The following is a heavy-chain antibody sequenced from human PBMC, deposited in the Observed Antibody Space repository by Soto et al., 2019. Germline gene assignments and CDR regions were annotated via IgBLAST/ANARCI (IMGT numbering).Heavy chain of an antibody. Sequence: ASVKVSCKASGYTFTGYYMHWVRQAPGQGLEWMGWINPNSGGTNYAQKFQGWVTMTRDTSISTAYMELSRLRSDDTAVYYCARGESGNYVANAFDIWGQGTMVTVSS. CDR1: GYTFTGYY. V-gene: IGHV1-2*04. CDR3: ARGESGNYVANAFDI. CDR2: INPNSGGT. J-gene: IGHJ3*02. D-gene: IGHD4-4*01.